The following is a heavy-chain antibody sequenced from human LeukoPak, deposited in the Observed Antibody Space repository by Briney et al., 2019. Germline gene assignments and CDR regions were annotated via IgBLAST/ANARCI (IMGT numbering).Heavy chain of an antibody. V-gene: IGHV3-21*01. CDR3: ARESNYRYNWNYESYWFDP. J-gene: IGHJ5*02. Sequence: PGGSLRLSCAASGFTFSSYSMNWVRQAPGKGLEWVSSISSSSSYIYYADSVKGRFTISRDNAKNSLYLQMNSLRAEDTVVYYCARESNYRYNWNYESYWFDPWGQGTLVTVSS. CDR1: GFTFSSYS. CDR2: ISSSSSYI. D-gene: IGHD1-7*01.